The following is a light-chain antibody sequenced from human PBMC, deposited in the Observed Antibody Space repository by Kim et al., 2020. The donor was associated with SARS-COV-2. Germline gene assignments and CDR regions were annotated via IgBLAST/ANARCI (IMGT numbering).Light chain of an antibody. J-gene: IGKJ3*01. Sequence: PGERATLSCRASQSVSSSYLAWYQQKPGQSPRLLIYGASSRATGIPDRFSGSGSGTDFTLTISRLEPEDFAVYYCQQYGSSPPFTFGPGTKVDIK. CDR3: QQYGSSPPFT. CDR2: GAS. CDR1: QSVSSSY. V-gene: IGKV3-20*01.